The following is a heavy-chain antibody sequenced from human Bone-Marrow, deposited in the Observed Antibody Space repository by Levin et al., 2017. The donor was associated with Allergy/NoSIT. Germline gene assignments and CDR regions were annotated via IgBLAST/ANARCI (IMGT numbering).Heavy chain of an antibody. D-gene: IGHD3-3*01. CDR2: ISGGGCSL. V-gene: IGHV3-23*01. J-gene: IGHJ3*01. Sequence: ETLSLTCAASGFTFSTYAMDWVRQAPGKGLEWVAGISGGGCSLSSAASVKGRFTISRDNSKNTLSLQMNSLRADDTALYFCAKDGAFFDFWSGYSEVAFDVWGQGTMVTVS. CDR1: GFTFSTYA. CDR3: AKDGAFFDFWSGYSEVAFDV.